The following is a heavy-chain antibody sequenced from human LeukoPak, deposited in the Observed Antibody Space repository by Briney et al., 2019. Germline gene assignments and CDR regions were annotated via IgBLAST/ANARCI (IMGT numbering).Heavy chain of an antibody. D-gene: IGHD3-16*02. CDR2: MNPNSGNT. J-gene: IGHJ4*02. CDR1: GYTFTSYD. CDR3: ARDYSDYVWGRYRYTLGFDY. Sequence: ASVKVSCKASGYTFTSYDINWVRQATGQGLEWMGWMNPNSGNTGYAQKFQGRVTMTRNTSISTAYMELSSLRSEDTAVYYCARDYSDYVWGRYRYTLGFDYWGQGTLVTVSS. V-gene: IGHV1-8*01.